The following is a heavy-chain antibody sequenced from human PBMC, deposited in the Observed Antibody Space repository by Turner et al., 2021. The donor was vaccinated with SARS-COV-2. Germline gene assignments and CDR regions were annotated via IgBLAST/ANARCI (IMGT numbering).Heavy chain of an antibody. J-gene: IGHJ4*02. CDR1: GFTFSAYA. V-gene: IGHV3-30-3*02. CDR2: ISHEGNAK. Sequence: QVQLVVCGGGVVKPGRSLRRSGATAGFTFSAYAMHWFRQAPGRRPDGLAVISHEGNAKFYTDSVKGRFTITRDNSKNTLVLELSGLRSEETAVYYCARGLGDYRPRYDCWGQGTLVTVSS. CDR3: ARGLGDYRPRYDC. D-gene: IGHD4-4*01.